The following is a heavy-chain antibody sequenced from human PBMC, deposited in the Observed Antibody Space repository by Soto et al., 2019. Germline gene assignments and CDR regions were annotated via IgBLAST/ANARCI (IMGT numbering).Heavy chain of an antibody. CDR3: ARQGFGPLHGLVDV. J-gene: IGHJ6*02. CDR2: VHHSWGS. V-gene: IGHV4-61*05. Sequence: PSETLSLTCTVSGGSISSSSYYWGWIRQPPGKEMEWIGYVHHSWGSAYNPSLQSRVAISLDTSKSQFSLKLTSVTATDTALYYCARQGFGPLHGLVDVWGQGTTVTVSS. CDR1: GGSISSSSYY. D-gene: IGHD3-10*01.